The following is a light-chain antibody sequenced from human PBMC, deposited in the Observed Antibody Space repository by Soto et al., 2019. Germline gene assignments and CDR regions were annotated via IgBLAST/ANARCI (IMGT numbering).Light chain of an antibody. CDR2: GAS. V-gene: IGKV3-15*01. Sequence: EIVMTQSPATLSVSPGQRASLSCRASQSVSTTVAWYHQKPGQAPRLLVYGASRLQSGVPARFSGSGSGTDFTLSINSLQPEDFATYYCQQAYSFPITFGQGTRLEIK. CDR3: QQAYSFPIT. J-gene: IGKJ5*01. CDR1: QSVSTT.